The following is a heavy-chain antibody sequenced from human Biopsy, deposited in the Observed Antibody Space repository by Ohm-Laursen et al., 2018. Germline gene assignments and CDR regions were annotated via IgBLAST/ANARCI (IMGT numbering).Heavy chain of an antibody. CDR2: IYYSGST. CDR3: ARATNSTGWTYYYFYGTDV. CDR1: GGSISSDY. Sequence: SDTLSLTCPVSGGSISSDYWSWIRQTPGKGLEWIGYIYYSGSTNYNPSLKSRVTISVDTSKNQFSLRLNSVTAADTAVYYCARATNSTGWTYYYFYGTDVWGQGTTVTVSS. J-gene: IGHJ6*02. V-gene: IGHV4-59*07. D-gene: IGHD2/OR15-2a*01.